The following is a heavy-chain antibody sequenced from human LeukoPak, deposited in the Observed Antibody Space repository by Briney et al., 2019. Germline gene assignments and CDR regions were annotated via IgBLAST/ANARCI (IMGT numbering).Heavy chain of an antibody. D-gene: IGHD6-13*01. CDR2: IYSGGST. J-gene: IGHJ6*02. V-gene: IGHV3-66*01. CDR1: GFTVSSNY. Sequence: PGGSLRLSCAASGFTVSSNYMSWVRQAPGKGLEWVSVIYSGGSTYYADSVKGRFTISRDNSKNMLYLQMNSLRAEDTAVYYCARGKGSSMYYYYGMDVWGQGTTVTVSS. CDR3: ARGKGSSMYYYYGMDV.